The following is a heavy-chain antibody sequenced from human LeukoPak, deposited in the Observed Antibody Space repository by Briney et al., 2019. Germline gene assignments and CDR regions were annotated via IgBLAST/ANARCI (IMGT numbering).Heavy chain of an antibody. D-gene: IGHD3-3*01. J-gene: IGHJ6*01. CDR2: INHSGST. V-gene: IGHV4-34*01. CDR1: GGSFSGYY. Sequence: SETLSLTCAVYGGSFSGYYWSWIRQPPGKGLEWIGEINHSGSTNYNPSLKSRVTISVDTSKNQFSLKLSSVTAADTAVYYCARDSAALTIFGVVTHPSYGMDVWGQGTTVTVSS. CDR3: ARDSAALTIFGVVTHPSYGMDV.